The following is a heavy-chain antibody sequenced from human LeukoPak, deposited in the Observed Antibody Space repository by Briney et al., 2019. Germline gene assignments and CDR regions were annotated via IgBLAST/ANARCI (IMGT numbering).Heavy chain of an antibody. V-gene: IGHV4-39*07. D-gene: IGHD2-8*01. Sequence: SETLSLTCTVSGGSISSSSYYWGWIRQPPGKGLEWIGSIYYSGGTYYNPSLKSRVTISVDTSKNQFSLKLSSVTAADTAVYYCASERKILVLFDYWGQGTLVTVSS. CDR2: IYYSGGT. CDR1: GGSISSSSYY. CDR3: ASERKILVLFDY. J-gene: IGHJ4*02.